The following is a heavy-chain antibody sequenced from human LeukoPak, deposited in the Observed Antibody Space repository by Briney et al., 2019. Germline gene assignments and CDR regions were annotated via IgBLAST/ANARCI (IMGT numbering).Heavy chain of an antibody. J-gene: IGHJ4*02. Sequence: GGSLRLSCAASGFTFSSYAMHWVRQAPGKGLEWVAVISYDGSNEYYADSVKGRFTISRDNSKNTLYLQMNSLRPEDTAVFSCARERSSGSYYDYWGQGTLVTVSS. D-gene: IGHD1-26*01. CDR1: GFTFSSYA. V-gene: IGHV3-30-3*01. CDR2: ISYDGSNE. CDR3: ARERSSGSYYDY.